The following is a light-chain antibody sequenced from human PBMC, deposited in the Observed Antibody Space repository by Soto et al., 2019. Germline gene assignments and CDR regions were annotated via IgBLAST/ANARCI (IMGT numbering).Light chain of an antibody. CDR2: AAS. Sequence: DIQITQSPSSLSASVGDRVTITCRASQSISGYVNWYQQKPGKAPGLLIYAASSLQSGVPSRFSGSGSGTDFTLTISSLQPEDFATYYCQQSYSAPRTFGQGTKVDIK. J-gene: IGKJ1*01. CDR3: QQSYSAPRT. CDR1: QSISGY. V-gene: IGKV1-39*01.